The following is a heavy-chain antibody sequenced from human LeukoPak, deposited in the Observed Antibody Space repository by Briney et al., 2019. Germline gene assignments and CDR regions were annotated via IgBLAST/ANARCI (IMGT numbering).Heavy chain of an antibody. D-gene: IGHD3-10*01. CDR1: GYSINSAYY. J-gene: IGHJ4*02. CDR3: AAVPESYYTVYYFNY. Sequence: SETLSLTCTVSGYSINSAYYWGWIRQPPGKGLEWIGSMYHSGSTYYNPSLQSRVTISVDTSKNQFSLKLTSVTAADTAVYYCAAVPESYYTVYYFNYWGQGTLITVSS. CDR2: MYHSGST. V-gene: IGHV4-38-2*02.